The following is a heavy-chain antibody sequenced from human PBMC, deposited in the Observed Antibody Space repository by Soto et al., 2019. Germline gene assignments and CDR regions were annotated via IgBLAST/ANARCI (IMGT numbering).Heavy chain of an antibody. CDR2: IKSKTDGGTT. CDR3: TTGTSGWLDY. CDR1: SVSNAW. V-gene: IGHV3-15*07. J-gene: IGHJ4*02. Sequence: SVSNAWMNWVRQAPGKGLEWVGRIKSKTDGGTTDYAAPVKGRFTIPRDDSKNTLYLQMNSLKTEDTAVYYCTTGTSGWLDYWGQGTLVTVSS. D-gene: IGHD6-19*01.